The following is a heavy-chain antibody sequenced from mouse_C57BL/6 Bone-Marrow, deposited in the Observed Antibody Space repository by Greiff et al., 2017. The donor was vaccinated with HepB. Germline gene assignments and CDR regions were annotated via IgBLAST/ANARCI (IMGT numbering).Heavy chain of an antibody. CDR2: IDPANGNT. CDR3: ALYYGSSYRYFDV. V-gene: IGHV14-3*01. D-gene: IGHD1-1*01. Sequence: EVQLQHSVAELVRPGASVKLSCTASGFNIKNTYMHWVKQRPEQGLEWIGRIDPANGNTKYAPKFQGKATITADTSSNTAYLQLSSLTSEDTAIYYCALYYGSSYRYFDVWGTGTTVTVSS. J-gene: IGHJ1*03. CDR1: GFNIKNTY.